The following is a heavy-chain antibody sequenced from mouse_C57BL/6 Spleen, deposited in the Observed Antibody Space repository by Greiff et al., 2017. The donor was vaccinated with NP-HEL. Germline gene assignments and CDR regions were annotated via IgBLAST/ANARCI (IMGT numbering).Heavy chain of an antibody. Sequence: VQLQQSGAELMKPGASVKLSCKATGYTFTGYWIEWVKQRPGHGLEWIGEILPGSGSTNYHEKFKGKATFTADTSSNTAYMQLSSLTTEYSAIDYCARSTMITTHYFDYWGQGTTLTVSS. V-gene: IGHV1-9*01. D-gene: IGHD2-4*01. CDR2: ILPGSGST. J-gene: IGHJ2*01. CDR3: ARSTMITTHYFDY. CDR1: GYTFTGYW.